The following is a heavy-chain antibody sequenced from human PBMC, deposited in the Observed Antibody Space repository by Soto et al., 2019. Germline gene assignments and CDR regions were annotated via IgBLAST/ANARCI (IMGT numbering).Heavy chain of an antibody. D-gene: IGHD1-26*01. V-gene: IGHV3-33*01. CDR1: GFNFRGYG. CDR3: ARDGVGITTFFGYFDY. CDR2: TRYDGSNT. Sequence: QVQLVQSGGGVVQPGRSLRLSCEASGFNFRGYGMHWVRQAPGKGLEWVAITRYDGSNTYYADSVRGRFTISRDNSKNTLYLQMNSLRVEDTALYYCARDGVGITTFFGYFDYWGQGTLITVSS. J-gene: IGHJ4*02.